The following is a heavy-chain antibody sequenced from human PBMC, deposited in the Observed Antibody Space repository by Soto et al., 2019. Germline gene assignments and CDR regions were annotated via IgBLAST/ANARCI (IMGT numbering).Heavy chain of an antibody. CDR2: IKSRGSGGTT. Sequence: QLVESGGGLVTPGKSVTLSCVGSGFDFTAAWMHWVRQAPGTGLVWVGGIKSRGSGGTTDYSAPVRGRFTSSRDDSKDTVYLQMGSRKTEDTAVYFCAKQRGTSGSSYYGLEVWGQGSTVTVTS. CDR1: GFDFTAAW. J-gene: IGHJ6*01. D-gene: IGHD1-1*01. V-gene: IGHV3-15*07. CDR3: AKQRGTSGSSYYGLEV.